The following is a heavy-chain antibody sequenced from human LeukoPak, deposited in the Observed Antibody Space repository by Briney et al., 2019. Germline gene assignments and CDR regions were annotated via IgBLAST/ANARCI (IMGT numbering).Heavy chain of an antibody. J-gene: IGHJ4*02. V-gene: IGHV4-4*02. CDR3: ARVGLTYDILTGYAPFYFDY. CDR1: GGSISSSNW. CDR2: IYHSGST. Sequence: SGTLSLTCAVSGGSISSSNWWSWVRQPPGKGLEWIGEIYHSGSTNYNPSLNSRLTISVDKSKNQFSLKLSSVTAADTAVYYCARVGLTYDILTGYAPFYFDYWAREPWSPSPQ. D-gene: IGHD3-9*01.